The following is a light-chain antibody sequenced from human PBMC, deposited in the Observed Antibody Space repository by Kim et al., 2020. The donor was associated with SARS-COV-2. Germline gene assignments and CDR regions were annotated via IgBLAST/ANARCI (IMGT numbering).Light chain of an antibody. CDR2: SND. J-gene: IGLJ3*02. Sequence: GQRVTISCSGRISNIGSNVVNWYQQLPGAAPKLLMYSNDYRPSGVPDRFSGSKSGTSASLAISGLQSEDEADYYCAAWDDSLKGSVFGGGTQLTVL. V-gene: IGLV1-44*01. CDR3: AAWDDSLKGSV. CDR1: ISNIGSNV.